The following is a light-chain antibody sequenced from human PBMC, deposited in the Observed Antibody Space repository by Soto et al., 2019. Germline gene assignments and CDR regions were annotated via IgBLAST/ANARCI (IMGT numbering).Light chain of an antibody. V-gene: IGLV1-51*01. CDR1: SSNIGNNF. J-gene: IGLJ1*01. Sequence: QSVLTQPPSVSAAPGQKVTISCSGSSSNIGNNFVSWYQQLPGTAPKLLIYDNNKRPSRIPDRFSGSKSGTSATLGITGLQTGDEADYYCGTWDNSLSAFVFGAATKMTVL. CDR3: GTWDNSLSAFV. CDR2: DNN.